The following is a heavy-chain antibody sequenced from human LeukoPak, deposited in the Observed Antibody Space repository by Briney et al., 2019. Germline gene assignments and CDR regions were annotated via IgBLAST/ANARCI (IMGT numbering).Heavy chain of an antibody. V-gene: IGHV3-48*03. CDR1: GFTFSSYE. J-gene: IGHJ4*02. CDR3: ASAFDWSLYYFDY. D-gene: IGHD3-9*01. Sequence: PGGSLRLSCAASGFTFSSYEMNWVRQAPGKGLEWVSYISSTGSTIYYADSVKGRFTISRDNAKNSLYLQMNSLRAEDTAVYYCASAFDWSLYYFDYWGQGTLVTVSS. CDR2: ISSTGSTI.